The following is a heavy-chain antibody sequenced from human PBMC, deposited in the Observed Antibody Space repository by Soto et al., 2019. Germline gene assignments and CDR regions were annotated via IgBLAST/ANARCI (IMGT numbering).Heavy chain of an antibody. D-gene: IGHD2-2*02. CDR2: IIPILGIA. J-gene: IGHJ4*02. CDR3: AMEYCSSTSCYRDY. CDR1: GGTFSSYT. Sequence: QVQLVQSGAEVKKPGSSVKVSCKASGGTFSSYTISWVRQAPGQGLEWMGRIIPILGIANYAQMFQGRVTITADKSTSTAYLELSSLRSEDRAVYYCAMEYCSSTSCYRDYWGQGTLVNVSS. V-gene: IGHV1-69*02.